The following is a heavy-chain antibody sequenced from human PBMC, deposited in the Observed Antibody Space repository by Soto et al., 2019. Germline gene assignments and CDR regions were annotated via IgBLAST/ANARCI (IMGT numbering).Heavy chain of an antibody. Sequence: QVQLVQSGTEVKKPGSSVTVSCKASGGPYSKYSISWVRQAPGQGLEWMGRIIPIFDMTNYAQKFQGRVTITADKSTSTVYMDLSSLRSEDTAVYYCARSLLGVHYDSDGLDSWGQGTLVSVSS. CDR2: IIPIFDMT. CDR3: ARSLLGVHYDSDGLDS. D-gene: IGHD3-22*01. V-gene: IGHV1-69*02. CDR1: GGPYSKYS. J-gene: IGHJ4*02.